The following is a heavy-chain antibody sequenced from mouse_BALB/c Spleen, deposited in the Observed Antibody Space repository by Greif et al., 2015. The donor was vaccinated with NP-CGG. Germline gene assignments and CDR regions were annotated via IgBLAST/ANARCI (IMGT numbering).Heavy chain of an antibody. V-gene: IGHV1-14*01. CDR2: INPYNDGT. D-gene: IGHD2-1*01. CDR1: GYTFTSYV. CDR3: ASGNYEGVDYYAMDY. J-gene: IGHJ4*01. Sequence: EVKVVESEPELVKPGASVKMSCKASGYTFTSYVMHWVKQKPGQGLEWIGYINPYNDGTKYNEKFKGKATLTSDKSSSTAYMELSSLTSEDSAVYYCASGNYEGVDYYAMDYWGQGTSVTVSS.